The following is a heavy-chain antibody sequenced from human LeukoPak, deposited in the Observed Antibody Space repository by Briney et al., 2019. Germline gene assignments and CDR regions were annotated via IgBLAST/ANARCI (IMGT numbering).Heavy chain of an antibody. CDR1: GGTFSSYA. CDR2: IIPILGIA. J-gene: IGHJ4*02. CDR3: AGDRYYDSSGYYRFDY. D-gene: IGHD3-22*01. Sequence: ASVKVSCKASGGTFSSYAISWVRQAPGQGLEWMGRIIPILGIANYAQKFQGRVTITADKSTSTAYMELSSLRSEDTAVYYCAGDRYYDSSGYYRFDYRGQGTLVTVSS. V-gene: IGHV1-69*04.